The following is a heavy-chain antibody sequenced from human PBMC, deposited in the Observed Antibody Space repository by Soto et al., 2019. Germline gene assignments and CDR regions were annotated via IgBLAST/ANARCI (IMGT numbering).Heavy chain of an antibody. V-gene: IGHV3-9*01. CDR2: ISWNSGSI. Sequence: LRLSCAASGFAFDDYAMHWVRQAPGKGLEWVSGISWNSGSIGYADSVKGRFTISRDNAKNSLYLQMNSLRAEDTALYYCAKDRGGRWYKASRFDYWGQGTLVTVSS. D-gene: IGHD1-1*01. J-gene: IGHJ4*02. CDR3: AKDRGGRWYKASRFDY. CDR1: GFAFDDYA.